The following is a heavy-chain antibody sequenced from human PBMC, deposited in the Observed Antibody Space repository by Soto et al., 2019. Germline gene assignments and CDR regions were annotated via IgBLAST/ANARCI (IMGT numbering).Heavy chain of an antibody. CDR1: GFTFGSNW. V-gene: IGHV3-74*01. CDR3: ARGRPYGMDV. Sequence: EVQLVESGGGLVQPGGSLRVSCAASGFTFGSNWMNWVRQAPGKGLVWVSRIDSDGSSTTYADSVKGRFTTSRDNAKNTLYLQMSSLRVEDTAVYYCARGRPYGMDVWGQGTTVTVSS. J-gene: IGHJ6*02. CDR2: IDSDGSST.